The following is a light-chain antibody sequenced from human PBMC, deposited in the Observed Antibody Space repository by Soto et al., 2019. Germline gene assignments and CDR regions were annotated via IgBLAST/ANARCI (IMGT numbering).Light chain of an antibody. CDR2: GAS. CDR1: QSVSSN. Sequence: EIVMTQSPATLSVSPGERAALSCRASQSVSSNLAWYQQKPGQAPRLLIYGASTRATGIPARFSGSGSGTEFTLTINSLQSEDFEIYYCQQYNNWPITFGQGTRLEIK. V-gene: IGKV3-15*01. J-gene: IGKJ5*01. CDR3: QQYNNWPIT.